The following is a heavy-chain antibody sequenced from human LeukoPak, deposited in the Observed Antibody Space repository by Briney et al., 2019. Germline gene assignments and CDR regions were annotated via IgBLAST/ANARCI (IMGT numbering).Heavy chain of an antibody. Sequence: SVKVSCKASGGTFSNFVISWVRQAPGQGLEWMGRIIPILNITDYLQKFQGRATITADKSTAIAYLELKNLRSEDTAVYYCARSFAPEAGVLVKERFDPWGQGTLVTVSS. CDR1: GGTFSNFV. J-gene: IGHJ5*02. CDR2: IIPILNIT. V-gene: IGHV1-69*04. CDR3: ARSFAPEAGVLVKERFDP. D-gene: IGHD6-13*01.